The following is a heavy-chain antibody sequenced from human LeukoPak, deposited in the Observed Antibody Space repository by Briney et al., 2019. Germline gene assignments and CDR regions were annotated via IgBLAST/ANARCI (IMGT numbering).Heavy chain of an antibody. D-gene: IGHD2-2*01. CDR3: ARRLTQYDCFDP. J-gene: IGHJ5*02. V-gene: IGHV6-1*01. CDR2: TYYRSTWYN. Sequence: SQTLSLTCAISGYSVSSNRVTWNWIRQSPSRGLEWLGRTYYRSTWYNDYAVSVRGRITVNPDTSKNQFSLHLNSVTPEDTAVYYCARRLTQYDCFDPWGQGILVTVSS. CDR1: GYSVSSNRVT.